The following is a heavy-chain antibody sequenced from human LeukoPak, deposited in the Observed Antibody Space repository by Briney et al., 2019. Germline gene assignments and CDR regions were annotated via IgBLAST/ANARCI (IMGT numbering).Heavy chain of an antibody. CDR2: ISASGTNT. CDR1: GFTFSSYA. V-gene: IGHV3-23*01. D-gene: IGHD3-16*01. J-gene: IGHJ4*02. Sequence: GGSLRLSCAASGFTFSSYAMSWVRQTPGKGLERVSGISASGTNTHHADSVKGRFTLSSDSSRNTVYFQLNNLRVEDTAIYYCAKASWVSSTDAVRWGQGTLVTVSS. CDR3: AKASWVSSTDAVR.